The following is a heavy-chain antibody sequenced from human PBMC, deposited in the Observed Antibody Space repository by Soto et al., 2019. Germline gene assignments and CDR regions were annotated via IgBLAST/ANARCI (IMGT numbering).Heavy chain of an antibody. CDR1: GGSFSGYY. D-gene: IGHD2-15*01. Sequence: QVQLQQWGAGLLKPSETLSLTCAVYGGSFSGYYWSWIRQPPGKGLEWIGEINHSGSTNYNPSLKSRDTISVDTSKNQFSLKLSSVTAADTAVYYCALECSGGSCYSLDYWGQGTLVTVSS. CDR3: ALECSGGSCYSLDY. J-gene: IGHJ4*02. V-gene: IGHV4-34*01. CDR2: INHSGST.